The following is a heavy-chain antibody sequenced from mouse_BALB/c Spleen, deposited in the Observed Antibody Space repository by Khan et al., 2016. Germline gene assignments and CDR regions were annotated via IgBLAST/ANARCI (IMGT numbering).Heavy chain of an antibody. V-gene: IGHV5-17*02. Sequence: EVELVESGGGLVQPGGSRKLSCAASGFTFSSFGMHWVRQAPEKGLEWVAYISSGSSTIYYADTVKGRFIISRDNPKNTLFLQMTSLRSEDTAMYYCARSTMITTIAYWGQGTLVTVSA. CDR2: ISSGSSTI. D-gene: IGHD2-4*01. J-gene: IGHJ3*01. CDR1: GFTFSSFG. CDR3: ARSTMITTIAY.